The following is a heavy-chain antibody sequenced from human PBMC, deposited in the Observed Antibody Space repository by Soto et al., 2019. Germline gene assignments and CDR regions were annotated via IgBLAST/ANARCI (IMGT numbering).Heavy chain of an antibody. V-gene: IGHV4-59*07. Sequence: PSDGLSLISSFSGRFISSDDWSRIRRMPGKGLKRIGYIYYSGSTNYNPSLKSRVTISVDTSKNQFSLKLSSVTAADTAVYYCVRVLAGFLEWSLSRDYYYMDVWGKGTTVS. J-gene: IGHJ6*03. D-gene: IGHD3-3*01. CDR1: GRFISSDD. CDR3: VRVLAGFLEWSLSRDYYYMDV. CDR2: IYYSGST.